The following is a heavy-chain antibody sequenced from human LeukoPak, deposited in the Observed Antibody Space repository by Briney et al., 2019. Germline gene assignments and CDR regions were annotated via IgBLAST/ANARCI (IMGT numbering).Heavy chain of an antibody. CDR3: ARGPAASGYFDY. CDR2: IYSGGSI. Sequence: SETLSLTCTVSGGSISGHYWSWLRQPAGKGLEWIGHIYSGGSINYSPSLKSRVTMSVDTSKNQFSLKLYSVTAADTAVFYCARGPAASGYFDYWGQGTLVTVSS. J-gene: IGHJ4*02. D-gene: IGHD6-13*01. CDR1: GGSISGHY. V-gene: IGHV4-4*07.